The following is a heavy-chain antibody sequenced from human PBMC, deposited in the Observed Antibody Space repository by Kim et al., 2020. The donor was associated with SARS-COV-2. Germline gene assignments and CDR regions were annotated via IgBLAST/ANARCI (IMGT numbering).Heavy chain of an antibody. Sequence: GGSLRLSCAASGFTFSGSVMYWVRQAPGKGLEWVGRIRSRADSYATAYAASVKGRFTISRDDSKNTAYLQMNSLITEDTAVYYCVCGPYDLVGSGCRPGSDWGQGILVTVSS. CDR3: VCGPYDLVGSGCRPGSD. J-gene: IGHJ4*02. D-gene: IGHD6-19*01. V-gene: IGHV3-73*01. CDR1: GFTFSGSV. CDR2: IRSRADSYAT.